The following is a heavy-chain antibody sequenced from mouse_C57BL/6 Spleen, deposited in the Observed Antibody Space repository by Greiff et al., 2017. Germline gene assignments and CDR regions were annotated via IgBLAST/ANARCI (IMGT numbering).Heavy chain of an antibody. D-gene: IGHD2-5*01. CDR3: AREYYSNPYAMDY. Sequence: QVQLQQSGAELVRPGASVKLSCKASGYTFTDYYINWVKQRPGQGLEWIARIYPGSGNTYYNEKFKGKATLTAEKSSSTAYMQLSSLTSEDSAVYFCAREYYSNPYAMDYWGQGTSVTVSS. CDR2: IYPGSGNT. J-gene: IGHJ4*01. V-gene: IGHV1-76*01. CDR1: GYTFTDYY.